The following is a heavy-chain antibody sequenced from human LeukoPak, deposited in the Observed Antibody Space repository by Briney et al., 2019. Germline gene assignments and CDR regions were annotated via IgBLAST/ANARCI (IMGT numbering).Heavy chain of an antibody. CDR3: ARTYSSNWYSGFDP. Sequence: SETLSLTCTVSGGSISSSGYYWGWIRQPPGKGLEWIGSIYYSGNTYYSPSLKSRVTLSVDTSKNQFSLKLTSVTAADTAMYYCARTYSSNWYSGFDPWGQGTLVTVSS. J-gene: IGHJ5*02. CDR2: IYYSGNT. CDR1: GGSISSSGYY. D-gene: IGHD6-13*01. V-gene: IGHV4-39*07.